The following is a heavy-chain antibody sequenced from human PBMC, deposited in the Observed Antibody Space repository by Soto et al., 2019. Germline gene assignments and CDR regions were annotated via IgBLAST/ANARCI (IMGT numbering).Heavy chain of an antibody. CDR1: GFTFDDYA. CDR3: AKGHAAYYYYGMDV. CDR2: ISWNSGSI. V-gene: IGHV3-9*01. J-gene: IGHJ6*02. Sequence: EVQLVESGGGLVQPDRSLRLSCAASGFTFDDYAMHWVRQAPGKGLEWVSGISWNSGSIGYADSVKGRFTISRDNAKNSLYLQMNSLRAEDTALYYCAKGHAAYYYYGMDVWGQGTTVTVSS.